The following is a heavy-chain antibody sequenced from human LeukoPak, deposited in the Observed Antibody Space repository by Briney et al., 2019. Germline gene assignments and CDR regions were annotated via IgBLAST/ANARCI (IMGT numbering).Heavy chain of an antibody. D-gene: IGHD4-17*01. CDR3: TRDSTVTTLGYYYYYGMDV. CDR1: GFTFGDYA. J-gene: IGHJ6*02. CDR2: IRSKAYGGTT. V-gene: IGHV3-49*04. Sequence: PGGSLRLSCTASGFTFGDYAMSWVRQAPGKGLEWVGFIRSKAYGGTTEYAASVKGRFTISRDDSKSIAYLQMNSLKTEDTAVYYCTRDSTVTTLGYYYYYGMDVWGQGTTVTVSS.